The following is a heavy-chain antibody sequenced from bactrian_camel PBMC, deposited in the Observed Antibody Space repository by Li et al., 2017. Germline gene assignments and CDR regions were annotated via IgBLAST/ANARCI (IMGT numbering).Heavy chain of an antibody. J-gene: IGHJ4*01. Sequence: HVQLVESGGGSVQAGGSLRLSCAASRTMLWLKTMGWFRRVPGKEREGVALIWPERGSTYYADSVKGRFTISQDNSKNWVYLQMNRLKPEDTAVYYCAADDFSGWYGGSWRRPRRCRGQGTQVTVS. D-gene: IGHD6*01. CDR2: IWPERGST. CDR3: AADDFSGWYGGSWRRPRRC. CDR1: RTMLWLKT. V-gene: IGHV3S53*01.